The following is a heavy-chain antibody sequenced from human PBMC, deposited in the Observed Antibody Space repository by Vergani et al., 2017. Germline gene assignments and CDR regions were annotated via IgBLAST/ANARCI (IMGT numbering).Heavy chain of an antibody. Sequence: QVQLQESGPGLVKPSETLSLTCTVSGYSISSGYYWGWIRQPPGKGLEWIGSIYHSGSTYYNPSLKSRVTISVDTSKNQYSLKLSSVTAADPAVDYCARESGGYVGGSYEAWFDPWGQGTLVTVSS. J-gene: IGHJ5*02. CDR2: IYHSGST. CDR3: ARESGGYVGGSYEAWFDP. V-gene: IGHV4-38-2*02. D-gene: IGHD3-16*01. CDR1: GYSISSGYY.